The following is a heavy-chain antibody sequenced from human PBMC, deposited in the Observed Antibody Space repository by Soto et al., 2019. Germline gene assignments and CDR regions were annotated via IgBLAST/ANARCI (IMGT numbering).Heavy chain of an antibody. D-gene: IGHD3-16*01. CDR3: AKSFTLGGVGDAFDI. V-gene: IGHV3-30*18. CDR2: ISYDGSNK. J-gene: IGHJ3*02. CDR1: GFTFSSYG. Sequence: GGSLRLSCAASGFTFSSYGMHWVRQAPGKGLEWVAVISYDGSNKYYADSVKGRFTISRDNSKNTLYLQMNSLRAEDTAVYYCAKSFTLGGVGDAFDIWGQGTMVTVSS.